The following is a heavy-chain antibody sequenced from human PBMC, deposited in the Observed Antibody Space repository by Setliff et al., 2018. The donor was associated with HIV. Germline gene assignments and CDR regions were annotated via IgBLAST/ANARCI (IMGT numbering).Heavy chain of an antibody. V-gene: IGHV1-18*01. D-gene: IGHD6-13*01. CDR1: GGTFSSYA. Sequence: GASVKVSCKASGGTFSSYAINWVRQAPGQGLEWMGWISTYSDETSYSQNLQGRRTMTTDTSTGTAYMELRSLRSEDTAVYYCARGDSSSWYAYAFDIWGQGTMVTVSS. J-gene: IGHJ3*02. CDR3: ARGDSSSWYAYAFDI. CDR2: ISTYSDET.